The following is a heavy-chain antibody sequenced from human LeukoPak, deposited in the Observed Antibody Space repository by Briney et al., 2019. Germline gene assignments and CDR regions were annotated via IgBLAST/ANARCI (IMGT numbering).Heavy chain of an antibody. CDR3: ASLSSNYIYYFDY. Sequence: PGGSLRLSCAASGFTFSTYWMHWVRQAPGKGVVWVSRISSDGSSTIYEDSVKGGFTIYRDNAKNTIYLQMTSLRAEDTAVYYCASLSSNYIYYFDYWGQGTLVTVSS. J-gene: IGHJ4*02. D-gene: IGHD4-11*01. CDR2: ISSDGSST. CDR1: GFTFSTYW. V-gene: IGHV3-74*01.